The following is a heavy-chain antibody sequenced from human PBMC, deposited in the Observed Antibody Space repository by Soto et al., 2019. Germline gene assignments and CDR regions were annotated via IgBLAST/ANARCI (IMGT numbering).Heavy chain of an antibody. Sequence: GGSLRLSCAASGFTFSSYSMNWVRQAPGKGLEWVSSISSSSSYIYYADSVEGRFTISRDNAKNSLYLQMNSLRAEDTAVYYCACKYYDFWSGYTSDAFDIWGQRTMVTVSS. J-gene: IGHJ3*02. CDR2: ISSSSSYI. CDR3: ACKYYDFWSGYTSDAFDI. CDR1: GFTFSSYS. V-gene: IGHV3-21*01. D-gene: IGHD3-3*01.